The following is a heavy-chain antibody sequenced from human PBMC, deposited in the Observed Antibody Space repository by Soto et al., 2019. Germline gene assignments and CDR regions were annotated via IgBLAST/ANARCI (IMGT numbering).Heavy chain of an antibody. CDR2: IYPGDSDT. CDR3: ARHHLGGEYSGYEGIPFDY. Sequence: GESLKISCKGSGYSFTSYWIGWVRQMPGKGLEWMGIIYPGDSDTRYSPSFQGQVTISADESISTAYLQWSSLKASDTAMYYCARHHLGGEYSGYEGIPFDYWGQGTLVTVSS. D-gene: IGHD5-12*01. J-gene: IGHJ4*02. V-gene: IGHV5-51*01. CDR1: GYSFTSYW.